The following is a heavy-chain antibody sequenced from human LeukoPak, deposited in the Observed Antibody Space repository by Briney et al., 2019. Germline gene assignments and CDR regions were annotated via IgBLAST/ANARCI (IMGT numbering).Heavy chain of an antibody. CDR1: GYTFTGYY. D-gene: IGHD4/OR15-4a*01. Sequence: ASVKVSCKASGYTFTGYYMHWVRQAPGQGLEWMVRINPNSGCTNYAQKFQGRVTMTRDTSISTTYMVLSRLRSDDKAVDSCARYSSGANPILYYYYGMDVWGQGTTVTVSS. CDR2: INPNSGCT. J-gene: IGHJ6*02. CDR3: ARYSSGANPILYYYYGMDV. V-gene: IGHV1-2*06.